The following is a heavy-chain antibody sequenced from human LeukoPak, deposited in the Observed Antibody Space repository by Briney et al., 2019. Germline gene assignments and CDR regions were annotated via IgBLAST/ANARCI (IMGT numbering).Heavy chain of an antibody. J-gene: IGHJ4*02. Sequence: GGSLRLSCAASGFTFSSYGMHWVRQAPGKGLEWVAFIRYDGSNKYYADSVKGRFTISRDNSKNTLYLQMNSLRAEDTAVYYCAKDCALFSGIAVAGPDYWGQGTLVTVSS. V-gene: IGHV3-30*02. D-gene: IGHD6-19*01. CDR1: GFTFSSYG. CDR2: IRYDGSNK. CDR3: AKDCALFSGIAVAGPDY.